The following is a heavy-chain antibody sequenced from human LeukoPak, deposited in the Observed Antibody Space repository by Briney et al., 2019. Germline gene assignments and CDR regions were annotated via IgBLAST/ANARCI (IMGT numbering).Heavy chain of an antibody. CDR2: ISSSGSTI. Sequence: GGSLRLSCAASGFTFSSYEMNWVRQAPGKGLEWVSYISSSGSTIYYADSVKGRFTIPRDNAKNSLYLQMNSLRAEDTAVYYCAREVVVMTVRRYYYGMDVWGQGTTVTISS. J-gene: IGHJ6*02. D-gene: IGHD3-22*01. CDR1: GFTFSSYE. V-gene: IGHV3-48*03. CDR3: AREVVVMTVRRYYYGMDV.